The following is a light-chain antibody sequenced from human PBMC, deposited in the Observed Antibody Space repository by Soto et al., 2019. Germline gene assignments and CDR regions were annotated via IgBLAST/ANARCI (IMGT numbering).Light chain of an antibody. Sequence: DIQMTQSPSTLSGSVGDRVTITCRASQTISSWLAWYQQKPGKAPKLLIYKASTLKSGVPSRFSGSGSGTEFTLTISSLQPDDFATYYCQQRETFGQGTKVDIK. J-gene: IGKJ1*01. CDR2: KAS. V-gene: IGKV1-5*03. CDR1: QTISSW. CDR3: QQRET.